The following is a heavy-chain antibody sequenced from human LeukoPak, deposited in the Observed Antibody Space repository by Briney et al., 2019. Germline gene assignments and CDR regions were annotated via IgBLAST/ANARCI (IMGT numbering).Heavy chain of an antibody. CDR3: ARGLAAAGTSYFQH. CDR1: GFSVSDHY. J-gene: IGHJ1*01. V-gene: IGHV3-53*01. Sequence: GGSLRLSCAASGFSVSDHYMIWLRQTPGKGLEWVSLIYSNGVTDYANSVKGRFTISRDRSKNTLYLQMNSLRAEDTAVYYCARGLAAAGTSYFQHWGQGTLVTVSS. D-gene: IGHD6-13*01. CDR2: IYSNGVT.